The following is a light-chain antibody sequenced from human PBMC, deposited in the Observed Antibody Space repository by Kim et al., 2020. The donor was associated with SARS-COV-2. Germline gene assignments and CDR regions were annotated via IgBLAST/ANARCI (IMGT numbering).Light chain of an antibody. J-gene: IGKJ5*01. CDR2: DAS. CDR3: QQYDNLPLT. Sequence: DIQMTQSPSSLSASVGDRVTITCQASQDINSFVNWYQKTPGKAPKLLIYDASNLETGVPSRFSGSGSGTDFTFTISSLQPEDIATYYCQQYDNLPLTFGQGTRLEIK. CDR1: QDINSF. V-gene: IGKV1-33*01.